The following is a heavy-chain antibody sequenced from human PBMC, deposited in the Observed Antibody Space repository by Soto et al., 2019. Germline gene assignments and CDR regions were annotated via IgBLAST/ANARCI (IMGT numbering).Heavy chain of an antibody. V-gene: IGHV3-30-3*01. CDR1: GFTFSSYA. Sequence: PGGSLRLSCAASGFTFSSYAMHWVRQAPGKGLEWVAVISYDGSNKYYADSVKGRFTISRDNSKNTLYLQMNSLRAEDTAVYYCARGPYGDYNFVSDWGQGTLVTVSS. J-gene: IGHJ4*02. D-gene: IGHD4-17*01. CDR2: ISYDGSNK. CDR3: ARGPYGDYNFVSD.